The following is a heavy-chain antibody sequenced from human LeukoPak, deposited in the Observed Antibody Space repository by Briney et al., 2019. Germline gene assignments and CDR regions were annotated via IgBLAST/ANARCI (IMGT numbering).Heavy chain of an antibody. CDR3: ARAPPRTEGGSRYYYMDV. D-gene: IGHD3-16*01. V-gene: IGHV1-8*03. Sequence: ASVKVSCKASGYTFTSYDINWVRQATGQGLEWMGWMNPNSGNTGYAQKFQGRVTITRNTSISTAYMELSSLRSEDTAVYYCARAPPRTEGGSRYYYMDVWGKGTTVTVSS. J-gene: IGHJ6*03. CDR2: MNPNSGNT. CDR1: GYTFTSYD.